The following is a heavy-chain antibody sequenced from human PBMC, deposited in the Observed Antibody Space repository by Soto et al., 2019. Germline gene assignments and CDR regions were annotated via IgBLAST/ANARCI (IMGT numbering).Heavy chain of an antibody. CDR2: IHYGGIT. CDR1: GVSVTSTTYY. Sequence: SETLSLTCSVSGVSVTSTTYYWGWIRQPPGKGLEWIGNIHYGGITYYNPSLKSRVAMSVDTSKNQFSLKLDSVTVADTAVYYCARFLVPASRHSDLDSWGQGTLVTVSS. V-gene: IGHV4-39*01. J-gene: IGHJ4*02. CDR3: ARFLVPASRHSDLDS. D-gene: IGHD2-21*02.